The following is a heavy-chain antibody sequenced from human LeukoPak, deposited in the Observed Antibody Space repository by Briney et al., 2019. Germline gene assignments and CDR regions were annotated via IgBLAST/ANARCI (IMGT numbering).Heavy chain of an antibody. CDR1: GGTFSSYA. CDR3: ARPYYYDSSGYRDYDAFDI. Sequence: SVKVSCKASGGTFSSYAISWVRQAPGQGLEWMGGIIPIFGTANYARKFQGRVTITADESTSTAYMELSSLRSEDTAVYYCARPYYYDSSGYRDYDAFDIWGQGTMVTVSS. J-gene: IGHJ3*02. V-gene: IGHV1-69*01. CDR2: IIPIFGTA. D-gene: IGHD3-22*01.